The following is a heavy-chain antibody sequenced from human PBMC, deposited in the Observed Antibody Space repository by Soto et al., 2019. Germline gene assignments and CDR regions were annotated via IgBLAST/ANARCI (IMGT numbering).Heavy chain of an antibody. V-gene: IGHV3-53*01. J-gene: IGHJ6*02. Sequence: EVQLVESGGGLIQPGGSLRLSCAASGFTVSSNYMSWVRQAPGKGLEWVSVIYSGGSTYYADSVKGRFTISRDNSKNTLYLKMNSLRAEDTAVYYCAREIRRVVVGATSEGMDVWGQGTTVTVSS. CDR2: IYSGGST. CDR1: GFTVSSNY. D-gene: IGHD1-26*01. CDR3: AREIRRVVVGATSEGMDV.